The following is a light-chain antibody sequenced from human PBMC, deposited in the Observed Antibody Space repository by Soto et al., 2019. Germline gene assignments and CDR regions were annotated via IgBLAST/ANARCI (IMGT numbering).Light chain of an antibody. CDR1: SSNIGGNS. CDR2: DDN. J-gene: IGLJ1*01. V-gene: IGLV1-51*01. CDR3: GSWDSSLSAYV. Sequence: QSVLTQPPSVSAAPGQKVTISCSGSSSNIGGNSVSWHQQLPGTAPKLLIYDDNKRPSGIPDRFSGPKSGTSATLGITGFQTGDEADYYCGSWDSSLSAYVFGTGTKVTVL.